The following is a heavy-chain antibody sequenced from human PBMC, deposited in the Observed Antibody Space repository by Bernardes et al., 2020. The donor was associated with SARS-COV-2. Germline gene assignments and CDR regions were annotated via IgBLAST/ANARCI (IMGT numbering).Heavy chain of an antibody. CDR3: ARDQPYSSGWSYYYYGMDV. D-gene: IGHD6-19*01. CDR1: GGSISSYY. Sequence: SETLSLTCTVSGGSISSYYWSWIRQPAGKGLEWIGRIYTSGSTNYNPSLKSRVTMSVDTSKNQFSLKLSSVTAADTAVYYCARDQPYSSGWSYYYYGMDVWGQGTTVTVSS. V-gene: IGHV4-4*07. CDR2: IYTSGST. J-gene: IGHJ6*02.